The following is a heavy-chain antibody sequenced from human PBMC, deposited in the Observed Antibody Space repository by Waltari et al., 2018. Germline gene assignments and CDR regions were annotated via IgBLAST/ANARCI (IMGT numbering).Heavy chain of an antibody. CDR3: AKAYSGWEPEGMYYFDY. J-gene: IGHJ4*02. Sequence: EVQLLESGGGLVQPGGPLRLSCAASGFTFSSYAMSWVRQAPGKGLEWVSAISGSGGSTYYADSVKGRFTISRDNSKNTLYLQMNILRAEDTAVYYCAKAYSGWEPEGMYYFDYWGQGTLVTVSS. CDR2: ISGSGGST. V-gene: IGHV3-23*01. D-gene: IGHD1-26*01. CDR1: GFTFSSYA.